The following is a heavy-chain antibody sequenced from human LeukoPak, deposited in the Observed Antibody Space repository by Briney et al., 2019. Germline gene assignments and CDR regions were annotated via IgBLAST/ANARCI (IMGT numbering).Heavy chain of an antibody. D-gene: IGHD1-26*01. CDR3: ARLIRSGSYYVALDY. CDR2: ISSSGSTI. J-gene: IGHJ4*02. V-gene: IGHV3-48*03. CDR1: GFTFSSYE. Sequence: GGSLRLSCAASGFTFSSYEMNWVRQAPGKGLEWVSYISSSGSTIYYADSVKGRFTISRDNAKNSLYLQMNSLRAEDTAVYYCARLIRSGSYYVALDYWGQGTLVTVSS.